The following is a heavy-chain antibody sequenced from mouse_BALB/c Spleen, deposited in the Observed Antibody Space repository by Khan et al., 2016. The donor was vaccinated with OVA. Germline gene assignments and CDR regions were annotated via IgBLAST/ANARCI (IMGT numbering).Heavy chain of an antibody. V-gene: IGHV1-7*01. D-gene: IGHD1-1*01. CDR3: ARRFVYGSRGDY. J-gene: IGHJ2*01. CDR2: INPSTGYT. Sequence: VQLQESGAELAKPGASVKMSCKASGYTFTSYWMHWVKQRPGQGLEWIGYINPSTGYTEYNQTFKDKATLTADNSSSTAYMQLSSLTSEDSAVYYCARRFVYGSRGDYWGQGTTLTVSS. CDR1: GYTFTSYW.